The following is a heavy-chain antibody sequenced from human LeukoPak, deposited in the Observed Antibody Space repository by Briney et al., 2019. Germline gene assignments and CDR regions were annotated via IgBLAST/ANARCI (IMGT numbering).Heavy chain of an antibody. CDR3: ARTASRGPQSAESFHH. CDR2: IWYDGTNK. CDR1: GFTFSSYG. V-gene: IGHV3-33*01. J-gene: IGHJ1*01. Sequence: GGSLRLSCAASGFTFSSYGMHWVREAPGKGLEWVAVIWYDGTNKYYADSVKGRFTISRDNSKHTLYLQMNSRRAHDTALYYCARTASRGPQSAESFHHWGQGTLVTVSS.